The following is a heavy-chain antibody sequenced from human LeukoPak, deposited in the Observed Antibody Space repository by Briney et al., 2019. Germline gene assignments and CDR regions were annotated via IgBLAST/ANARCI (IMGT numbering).Heavy chain of an antibody. CDR3: ARGSIAVASPNDY. D-gene: IGHD6-19*01. Sequence: PSETLSLTCTVSGGSISSSSYYWGWIRQPPGKGLEWIGSIYYSGSTYYNPSLKSRVTISVDTPKNQFSLKLSSVTAADTAVYYCARGSIAVASPNDYWGQGTLVTVSS. V-gene: IGHV4-39*01. CDR1: GGSISSSSYY. CDR2: IYYSGST. J-gene: IGHJ4*02.